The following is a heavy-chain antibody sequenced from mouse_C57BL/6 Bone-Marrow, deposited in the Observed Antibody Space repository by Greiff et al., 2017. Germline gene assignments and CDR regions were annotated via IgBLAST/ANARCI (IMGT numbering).Heavy chain of an antibody. CDR2: IWSGGST. J-gene: IGHJ4*01. CDR3: AREELRYYYAMDY. V-gene: IGHV2-2*01. CDR1: GFSLTSYG. D-gene: IGHD1-1*01. Sequence: VKLVESGPGLVQPSQSLSITCTVSGFSLTSYGVHWVRQSPGKGLEWLGVIWSGGSTDYNAAFISRLSISKDNSKSQVFFKMNSLQADDTDIYYCAREELRYYYAMDYWGQGTSVTVSS.